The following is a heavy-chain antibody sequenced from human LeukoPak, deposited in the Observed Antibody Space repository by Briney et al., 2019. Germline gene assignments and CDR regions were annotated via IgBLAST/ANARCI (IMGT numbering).Heavy chain of an antibody. Sequence: GASVKVSCKASGYTFTGYYMRWVRQAPGQGLEWMGWINPNSGGTNYAQKFQGRVTMTRDTSISTAYMELSRLRSDDTAVYYCASATEHYYDSSGYYPSYFDYWGQGTLVTVSS. V-gene: IGHV1-2*02. CDR2: INPNSGGT. D-gene: IGHD3-22*01. J-gene: IGHJ4*02. CDR1: GYTFTGYY. CDR3: ASATEHYYDSSGYYPSYFDY.